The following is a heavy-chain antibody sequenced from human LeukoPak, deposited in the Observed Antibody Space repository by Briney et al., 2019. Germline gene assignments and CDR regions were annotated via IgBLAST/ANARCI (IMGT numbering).Heavy chain of an antibody. Sequence: GGSLTLSCAASGFTVSNNYMRWVRQAPGKGLEWVSLIYSGGSTYYADSVKGRFTISRDNSKNTLYLQMNSLRAEDTAVYYCAKEIGIAAAGLFDYWGQGTLVTVSS. J-gene: IGHJ4*02. CDR2: IYSGGST. CDR1: GFTVSNNY. CDR3: AKEIGIAAAGLFDY. D-gene: IGHD6-13*01. V-gene: IGHV3-66*02.